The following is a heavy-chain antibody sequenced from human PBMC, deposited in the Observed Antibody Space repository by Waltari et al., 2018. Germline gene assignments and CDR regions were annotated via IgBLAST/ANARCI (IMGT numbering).Heavy chain of an antibody. V-gene: IGHV4-39*01. D-gene: IGHD4-17*01. CDR1: GGSISSSSYY. J-gene: IGHJ6*03. Sequence: QLQLQESGPGLVKPSETLSLTCPVSGGSISSSSYYWGWIRQPPGKGLEWIGSIYYSGSTYYNPSLKSRVTISVDTSKNQFSLKLSSVTAADTAVYYCARQNGDYVPNRYYYMDVWGKGTTVTVSS. CDR2: IYYSGST. CDR3: ARQNGDYVPNRYYYMDV.